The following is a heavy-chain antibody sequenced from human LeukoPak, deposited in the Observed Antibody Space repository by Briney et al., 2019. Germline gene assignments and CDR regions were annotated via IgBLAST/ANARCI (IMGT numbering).Heavy chain of an antibody. J-gene: IGHJ4*02. CDR2: INQGGGGK. CDR1: GFTFSSYW. CDR3: ARGREGCRPFDF. Sequence: GGSLRLSCAASGFTFSSYWMTWVRRAPGKGLQWVANINQGGGGKYYVDSVKGRFTISRDNAKNTLYLQMNSLRAEDTAIYYCARGREGCRPFDFWGQGTLVTVSS. V-gene: IGHV3-7*04.